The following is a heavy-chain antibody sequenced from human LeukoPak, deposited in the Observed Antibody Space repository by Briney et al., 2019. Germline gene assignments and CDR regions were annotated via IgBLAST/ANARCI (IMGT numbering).Heavy chain of an antibody. Sequence: GGSLRLSCAASGFTFSSYSMNWVRQAPGKGLEWVSSISSSSSYIYYADSVKGRFSISRDNAKDSLYLQMDSLRAEDMALYYCAKDRYISGWYYFDYWGQGTLVTVSS. D-gene: IGHD6-19*01. CDR2: ISSSSSYI. CDR1: GFTFSSYS. CDR3: AKDRYISGWYYFDY. V-gene: IGHV3-21*04. J-gene: IGHJ4*02.